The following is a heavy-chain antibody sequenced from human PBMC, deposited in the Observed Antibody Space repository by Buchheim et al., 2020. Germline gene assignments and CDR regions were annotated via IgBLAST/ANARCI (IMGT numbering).Heavy chain of an antibody. V-gene: IGHV3-30-3*01. CDR3: AADLLLGPPDYLDH. CDR1: GFTFSSYA. J-gene: IGHJ4*02. D-gene: IGHD3-10*01. CDR2: ISTDGNSY. Sequence: QVQLVESGGGVVRPGRSLRLSCAAFGFTFSSYAVHWVRQGPGKGLEWLAAISTDGNSYFYADSVLGRFTISRDNSRNTVYLQMNGLKGDNTAGDCSAADLLLGPPDYLDHWGQGTL.